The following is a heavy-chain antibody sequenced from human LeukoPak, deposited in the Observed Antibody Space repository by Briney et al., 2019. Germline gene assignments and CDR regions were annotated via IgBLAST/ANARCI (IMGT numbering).Heavy chain of an antibody. CDR3: ARSNSSSSPGGYFDY. D-gene: IGHD6-6*01. V-gene: IGHV4-4*02. CDR2: IYHSGST. Sequence: PSETLSLTCAVSGGSISSSNWWSWVRQPPGKGLEWIGEIYHSGSTNYNPSLKSRVTISVDKSKNQFSLKLSSVTAADTAVYYCARSNSSSSPGGYFDYWGQGTLVTVSS. CDR1: GGSISSSNW. J-gene: IGHJ4*02.